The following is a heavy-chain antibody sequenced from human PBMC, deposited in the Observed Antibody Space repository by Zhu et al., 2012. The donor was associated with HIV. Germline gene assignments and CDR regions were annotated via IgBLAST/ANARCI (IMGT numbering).Heavy chain of an antibody. CDR3: AKTPGLRLTIFDY. V-gene: IGHV3-23*01. CDR2: ISGSGGNT. Sequence: EVQLLESGGGLVQPGGSLRLSCAASGFTFSSYAMSWVRQAPGKGLEWVSAISGSGGNTYYADSVKGRFTISRDNSKNTLYLQMNSLRAEDTAVYYCAKTPGLRLTIFDYWGQGTLVTVSS. J-gene: IGHJ4*02. CDR1: GFTFSSYA. D-gene: IGHD4-17*01.